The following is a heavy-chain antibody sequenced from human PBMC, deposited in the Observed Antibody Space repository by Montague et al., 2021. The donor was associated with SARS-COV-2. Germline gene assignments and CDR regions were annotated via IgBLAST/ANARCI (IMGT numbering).Heavy chain of an antibody. CDR3: ARRNGGLAVGGIWFDP. Sequence: SETLSLTCTVSSGSIRSSNYYWGWIRQPPGKGLEWIGSIYYTGRTFYNPSLRSRLAIPIDTSNNQFSLRLSSVTAADTAVYYCARRNGGLAVGGIWFDPWGQGRLVTVSS. V-gene: IGHV4-39*01. D-gene: IGHD6-19*01. CDR2: IYYTGRT. CDR1: SGSIRSSNYY. J-gene: IGHJ5*02.